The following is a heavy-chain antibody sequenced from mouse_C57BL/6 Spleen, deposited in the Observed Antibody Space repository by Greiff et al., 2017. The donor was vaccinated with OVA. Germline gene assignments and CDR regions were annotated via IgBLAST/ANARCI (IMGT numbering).Heavy chain of an antibody. CDR2: IHPNSGNT. J-gene: IGHJ4*01. CDR3: ARVHYYGYAMDY. V-gene: IGHV1-64*01. Sequence: QVQLKQPGAELVKPGASVKLSCKASGYTFTSYWMHWVKQRPGQGLEWIGMIHPNSGNTNYNEKFKSKATLTVDKSSSTAYMQLSSLTSEDSAVYYCARVHYYGYAMDYWGQGTSVTVSS. CDR1: GYTFTSYW. D-gene: IGHD1-2*01.